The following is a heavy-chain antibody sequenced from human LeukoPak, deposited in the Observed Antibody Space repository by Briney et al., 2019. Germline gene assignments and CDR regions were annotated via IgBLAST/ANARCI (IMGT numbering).Heavy chain of an antibody. V-gene: IGHV3-30*04. CDR1: GFTFSSYA. D-gene: IGHD1-26*01. J-gene: IGHJ6*02. CDR2: ISYDGSNK. CDR3: ARDFKEWERGWGGYYYYGMDV. Sequence: GRSLRLYCAASGFTFSSYAMHWVRQAPGKGLEWVAVISYDGSNKYYADSVKGRFTISRDNSKNTLYLQMNSLRAEDTAVYYCARDFKEWERGWGGYYYYGMDVWGQGTTVTVSS.